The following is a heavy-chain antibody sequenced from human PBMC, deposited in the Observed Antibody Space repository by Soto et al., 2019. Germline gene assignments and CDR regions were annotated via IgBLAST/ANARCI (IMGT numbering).Heavy chain of an antibody. Sequence: EVQLLESGGGLVQPGGSLRLSCAASGYTFSTYAMSWVRQTPGRGLEWVSGISGSGGSTFYAGSVKGRFTISRDNSMNTLYLQMNSLRADDTAVYYCALRKSGSYFDYWGQGTLVTVTS. CDR2: ISGSGGST. D-gene: IGHD1-26*01. V-gene: IGHV3-23*01. CDR3: ALRKSGSYFDY. CDR1: GYTFSTYA. J-gene: IGHJ4*02.